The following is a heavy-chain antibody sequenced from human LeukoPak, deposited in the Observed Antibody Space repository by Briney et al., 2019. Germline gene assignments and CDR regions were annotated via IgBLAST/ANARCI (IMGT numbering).Heavy chain of an antibody. CDR3: AREVDSSSWYSSYYFDY. J-gene: IGHJ4*02. Sequence: GGSLRLSCAASGFTFSSYWMSWVRQAPGKGLEWVANIKQDGSEKYYVDSVKGRFTISRDNAKNSLYLQMNSLRAEDTAVYYCAREVDSSSWYSSYYFDYWGQGTLVTVSS. CDR1: GFTFSSYW. D-gene: IGHD6-13*01. CDR2: IKQDGSEK. V-gene: IGHV3-7*01.